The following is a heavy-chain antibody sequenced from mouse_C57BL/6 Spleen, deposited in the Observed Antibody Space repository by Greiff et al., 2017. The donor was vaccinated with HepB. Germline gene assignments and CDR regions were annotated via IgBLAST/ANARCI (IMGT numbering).Heavy chain of an antibody. CDR1: GYTFTSYW. Sequence: QVQLQQPGAELVRPGSSVKLSCKASGYTFTSYWMHWVKQRPIQGLEWIGNIDPSDSETHYNQKFKDKATLTVDKSSSTAYMQLSSLTSEDSAVYYCARETTVAPHYYAMGYWGQGTSVTVSS. CDR2: IDPSDSET. J-gene: IGHJ4*01. CDR3: ARETTVAPHYYAMGY. V-gene: IGHV1-52*01. D-gene: IGHD1-1*01.